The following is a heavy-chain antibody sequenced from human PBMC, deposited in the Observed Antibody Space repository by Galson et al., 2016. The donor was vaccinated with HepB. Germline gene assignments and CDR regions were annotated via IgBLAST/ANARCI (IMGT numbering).Heavy chain of an antibody. CDR3: ARGFGAFNL. Sequence: SLRLSCAASGFTFSTYEMNWVRHAPGKGLQWVSYISTTGGTRYYADSVEGRFTISRDNAKKSLYLQMNSLRSDDTGVYYCARGFGAFNLWGRGTMVTVSS. J-gene: IGHJ3*01. CDR2: ISTTGGTR. CDR1: GFTFSTYE. V-gene: IGHV3-48*03. D-gene: IGHD3-10*01.